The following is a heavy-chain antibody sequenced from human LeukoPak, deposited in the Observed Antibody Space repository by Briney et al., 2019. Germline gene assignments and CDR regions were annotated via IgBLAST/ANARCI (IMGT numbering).Heavy chain of an antibody. J-gene: IGHJ6*02. CDR2: IYYSGST. Sequence: PXETLSLTCTVSGGSISSYYWSWIRQPPGKGLEWIGYIYYSGSTNYNPSLKSRVTISVDTSKNQFSLKLSSVTAADTAVYYCARVRGSDYYGMDVWGQGTTVTVSS. CDR3: ARVRGSDYYGMDV. CDR1: GGSISSYY. V-gene: IGHV4-59*01.